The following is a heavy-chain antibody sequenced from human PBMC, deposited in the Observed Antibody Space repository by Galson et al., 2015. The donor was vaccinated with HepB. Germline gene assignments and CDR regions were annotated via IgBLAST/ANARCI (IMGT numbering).Heavy chain of an antibody. CDR1: GYTFTRYA. CDR2: INAGNGNT. D-gene: IGHD4-17*01. J-gene: IGHJ2*01. CDR3: ARGGDYSKTGGWYFDL. V-gene: IGHV1-3*01. Sequence: SVKVSCKASGYTFTRYAMHWARQAPGQRLEWRGWINAGNGNTKYSQKFQGRVTITRDTSASTAYMELSSLRSEDTAVYYCARGGDYSKTGGWYFDLWGRGTLVTVSS.